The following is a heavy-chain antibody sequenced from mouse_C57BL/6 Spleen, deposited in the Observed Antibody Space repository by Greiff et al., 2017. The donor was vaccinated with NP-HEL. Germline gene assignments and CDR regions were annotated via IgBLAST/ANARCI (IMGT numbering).Heavy chain of an antibody. CDR1: GYAFSSSW. Sequence: VMLVESGPELVKPGASVKISCKASGYAFSSSWMNWVKQRPGKGLEWIGRIYPGDGDTNYNGKFKGKATLTADKSSSTAYMQLSSLTSEDSAVYFCARFYYGSSYENYWGQGTTLTVSS. J-gene: IGHJ2*01. CDR3: ARFYYGSSYENY. D-gene: IGHD1-1*01. V-gene: IGHV1-82*01. CDR2: IYPGDGDT.